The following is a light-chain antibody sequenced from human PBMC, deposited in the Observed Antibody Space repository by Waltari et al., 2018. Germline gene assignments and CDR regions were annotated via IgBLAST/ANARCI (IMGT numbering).Light chain of an antibody. V-gene: IGKV1-39*01. CDR2: AAS. CDR1: QSISSY. J-gene: IGKJ4*01. Sequence: DIQMTQSPSSLSASVADIVTITCMSSQSISSYLNWYQEKPGKAPKLLIYAASSLQSGVPSRFSGSGSGTDFTLTISSLQPEDFATYYCQQSYSTPLFGGGTKVEIK. CDR3: QQSYSTPL.